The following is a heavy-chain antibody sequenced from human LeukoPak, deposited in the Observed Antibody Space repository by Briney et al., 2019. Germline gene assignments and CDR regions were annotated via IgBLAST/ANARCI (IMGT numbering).Heavy chain of an antibody. CDR1: GGSISSYY. Sequence: SETLSLTCTVSGGSISSYYWSWIRQPPGKGLEWIGYIYYSGSTNYNPSLKSRVTISVDTSKNQFSLKLSSVTAADTAIYYCARGATHFGYWGQGTLVTVSS. CDR3: ARGATHFGY. J-gene: IGHJ4*02. CDR2: IYYSGST. D-gene: IGHD2-15*01. V-gene: IGHV4-59*01.